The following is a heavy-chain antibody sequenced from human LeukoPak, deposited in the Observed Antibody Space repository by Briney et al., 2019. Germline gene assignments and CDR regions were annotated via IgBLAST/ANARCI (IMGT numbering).Heavy chain of an antibody. CDR3: AKSLGSGWSFYYFDY. Sequence: GGSLRLSCAAPGFTFSNYAMSWVRQAPGKGLEWVSTLTGDGDSTYYTDSVQGRFTISRDNSKNTLYLQMNSLRADDTAVYYCAKSLGSGWSFYYFDYWGQGTLVTVSS. J-gene: IGHJ4*02. CDR1: GFTFSNYA. D-gene: IGHD6-19*01. V-gene: IGHV3-23*01. CDR2: LTGDGDST.